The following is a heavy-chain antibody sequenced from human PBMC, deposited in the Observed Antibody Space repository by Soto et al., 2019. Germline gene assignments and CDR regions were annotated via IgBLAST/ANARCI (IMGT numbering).Heavy chain of an antibody. CDR3: ARLEGLATISYYFDF. V-gene: IGHV4-39*01. D-gene: IGHD3-9*01. CDR2: VYYGGNA. Sequence: QLQLQESGPGLVKPSETLSLTCSVSDDSINSDKYYLGWIRQPPGKGPEWIGSVYYGGNAYYNPSLQTRVTISLDKSKTKFSLKLTCVTAAASAVYFCARLEGLATISYYFDFWGPGALVSVSS. CDR1: DDSINSDKYY. J-gene: IGHJ4*02.